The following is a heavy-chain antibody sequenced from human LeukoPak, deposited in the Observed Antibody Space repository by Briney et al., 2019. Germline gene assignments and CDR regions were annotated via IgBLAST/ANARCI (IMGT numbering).Heavy chain of an antibody. CDR3: ARSYYYFDY. CDR1: GGSISPYY. Sequence: PSETLSLTCTVSGGSISPYYWSWIRQPPGKGLEWIGYVYYSGSTNYNPSLKSRVTISVDTSKNQFSLKLSSVTAADTAVYYCARSYYYFDYWGQGTLVTVSS. D-gene: IGHD2-8*01. J-gene: IGHJ4*02. CDR2: VYYSGST. V-gene: IGHV4-59*08.